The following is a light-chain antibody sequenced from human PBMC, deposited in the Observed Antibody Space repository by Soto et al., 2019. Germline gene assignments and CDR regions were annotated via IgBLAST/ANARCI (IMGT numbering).Light chain of an antibody. J-gene: IGLJ1*01. V-gene: IGLV7-46*01. CDR3: LRSYSAARRGV. Sequence: QAVVTQEPSLTVSPGGTVTLTCGSSTGAVTSGHYPYWFQQKTGQAPRTLIFDTSNKHSWTPARFSGSLLGGKAALTLSGAQPEDEAEYYCLRSYSAARRGVFGTVTKVTVL. CDR1: TGAVTSGHY. CDR2: DTS.